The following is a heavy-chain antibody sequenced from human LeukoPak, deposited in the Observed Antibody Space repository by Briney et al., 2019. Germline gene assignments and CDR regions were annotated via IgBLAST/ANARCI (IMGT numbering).Heavy chain of an antibody. CDR2: INHSGST. J-gene: IGHJ2*01. V-gene: IGHV4-34*01. CDR3: ASTRNYDLWSGSGYFDL. Sequence: SETLSLTCAAYGGSFSGYYWSWIRQPPGKGLEWIGEINHSGSTNYNPSLKSRVTISVDTSKNQFSLKLSSVTAADTAVYYCASTRNYDLWSGSGYFDLWGRGTLVTVSS. CDR1: GGSFSGYY. D-gene: IGHD3-3*01.